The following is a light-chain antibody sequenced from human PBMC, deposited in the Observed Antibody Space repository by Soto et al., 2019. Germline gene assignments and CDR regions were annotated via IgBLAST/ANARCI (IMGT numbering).Light chain of an antibody. CDR2: GAS. V-gene: IGKV3-20*01. J-gene: IGKJ1*01. Sequence: EIVLTQSPATLSSFPGDRVTLSCRASQYINTRLAWYQHRPGQAPRLLIYGASSRATGIPDRFSGSGSGTDFTLTISRLEPEDFAVYYCQQCGSSRWTFGQGTKVDIK. CDR1: QYINTR. CDR3: QQCGSSRWT.